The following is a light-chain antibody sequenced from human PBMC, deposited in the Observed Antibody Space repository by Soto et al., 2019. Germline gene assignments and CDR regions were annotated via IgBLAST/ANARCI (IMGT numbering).Light chain of an antibody. Sequence: QSALTQPASVSGSPGQSITISCTGTSSDVGNYNLVSWYQQHPDKAPKLMIYEVTKRPSGVSNRFSGSKSGNTASLTISGLQAEDEADYYCPSYAGSVTHYVFGAGTKVTVL. J-gene: IGLJ1*01. CDR1: SSDVGNYNL. V-gene: IGLV2-23*02. CDR2: EVT. CDR3: PSYAGSVTHYV.